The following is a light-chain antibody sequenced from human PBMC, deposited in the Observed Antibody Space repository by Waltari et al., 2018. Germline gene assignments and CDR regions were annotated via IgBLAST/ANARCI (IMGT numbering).Light chain of an antibody. CDR3: QQYNNWLIT. J-gene: IGKJ5*01. CDR2: GAA. CDR1: QSVSSN. V-gene: IGKV3-15*01. Sequence: EIVMTQSPATLSVSPGERATLSCSASQSVSSNLAWYQQKPGQAPRLLIFGAASRATGIPGRFSGSGSGTEFTLTISSLQSEDFAVYYCQQYNNWLITFGQGTRLEIK.